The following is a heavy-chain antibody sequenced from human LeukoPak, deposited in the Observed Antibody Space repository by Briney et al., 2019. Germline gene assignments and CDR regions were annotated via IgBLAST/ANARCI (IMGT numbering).Heavy chain of an antibody. CDR1: AFTFSSYG. J-gene: IGHJ6*03. D-gene: IGHD3-16*01. CDR3: AKVSDFGGVSNIYYYYYMDV. CDR2: IQYDRTNE. V-gene: IGHV3-30*02. Sequence: GGSLRLSCAASAFTFSSYGMHWVRQAPEKGLEWVAYIQYDRTNEQYAHSVKGRFRISRDNSNNILYLQMNSLRAEDTAVYYCAKVSDFGGVSNIYYYYYMDVWGKGTTVTISS.